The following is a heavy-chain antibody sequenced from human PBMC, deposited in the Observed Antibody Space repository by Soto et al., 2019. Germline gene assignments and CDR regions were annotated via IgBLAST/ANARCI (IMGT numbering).Heavy chain of an antibody. CDR1: GGSISSYY. D-gene: IGHD2-21*02. CDR3: ARDFYCGGDCYTNWFDP. Sequence: SETLSLTCTVSGGSISSYYWSWIRQPAGKGLEWIGRIYTSGSTNYNPSLKSRVTMSVDTSKNQFSLKLSSVTAADTAVDYCARDFYCGGDCYTNWFDPWAQGTLVTVS. CDR2: IYTSGST. V-gene: IGHV4-4*07. J-gene: IGHJ5*02.